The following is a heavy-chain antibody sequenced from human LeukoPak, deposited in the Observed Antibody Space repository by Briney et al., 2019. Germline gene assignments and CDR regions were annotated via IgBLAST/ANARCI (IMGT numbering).Heavy chain of an antibody. J-gene: IGHJ4*02. V-gene: IGHV1-2*02. Sequence: ASVKVSCKASGYTFTGYYMHWVRQAPGQGLEWMGWINPNSGGTNYAQKFQGRVTMTRDTSISTAYMELSRLRSDDTAVYYCARWRVHWGYEIYDYWGQGTLVTVSS. CDR2: INPNSGGT. D-gene: IGHD5-12*01. CDR3: ARWRVHWGYEIYDY. CDR1: GYTFTGYY.